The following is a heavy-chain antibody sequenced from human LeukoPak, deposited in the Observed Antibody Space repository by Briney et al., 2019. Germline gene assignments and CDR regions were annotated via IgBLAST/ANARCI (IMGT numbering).Heavy chain of an antibody. J-gene: IGHJ4*02. Sequence: KFQGRVTITRDTSASTAYKELSSLRSEDTAVYYCAVSSGSYFRFNYWGQGTLVTVSS. D-gene: IGHD1-26*01. CDR3: AVSSGSYFRFNY. V-gene: IGHV1-3*01.